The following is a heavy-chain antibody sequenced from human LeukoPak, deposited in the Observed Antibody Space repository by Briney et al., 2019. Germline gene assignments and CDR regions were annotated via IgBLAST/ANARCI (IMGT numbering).Heavy chain of an antibody. V-gene: IGHV3-21*04. J-gene: IGHJ4*02. CDR1: GFTFSSYS. D-gene: IGHD3-10*01. CDR2: ISSSSSYI. Sequence: GGSLRLSCAASGFTFSSYSMNWVRQAPGKGLEWVSSISSSSSYIYYADSVKGRFTISRDNSKNTLYLQMNSLRAEDTAVYYCANTISGSYYSPFDYWGQGTLVTVSS. CDR3: ANTISGSYYSPFDY.